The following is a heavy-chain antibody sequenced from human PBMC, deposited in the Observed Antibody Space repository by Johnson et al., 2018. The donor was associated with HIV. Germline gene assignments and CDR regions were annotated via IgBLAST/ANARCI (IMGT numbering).Heavy chain of an antibody. CDR3: ARGSTMRVSAFDL. J-gene: IGHJ3*01. D-gene: IGHD3-22*01. Sequence: QVKLVESGGGVVQPGRSLRLSCAASGFTFSSYAMHWVRQAPGKGLEWVAVISYDGSNKYYADSVKGRFTISRDNAKNSLYLQMNSLRTEDTAVYYCARGSTMRVSAFDLWGQGTMVTVSS. CDR2: ISYDGSNK. V-gene: IGHV3-30-3*01. CDR1: GFTFSSYA.